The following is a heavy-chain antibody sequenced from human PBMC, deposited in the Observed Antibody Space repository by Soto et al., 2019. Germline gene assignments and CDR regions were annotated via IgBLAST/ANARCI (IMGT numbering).Heavy chain of an antibody. D-gene: IGHD6-13*01. J-gene: IGHJ4*02. CDR2: ISGSGGST. Sequence: PGGSLRLSCAASGFTFSSYAMSWVRQAPGKGLEWVSAISGSGGSTYYADSVKGRFTISRDNSKNTPYLQMNSLRAEDTAVYYCAKDLLGIAATRHSPFDYWGQGTLVTVSS. CDR3: AKDLLGIAATRHSPFDY. CDR1: GFTFSSYA. V-gene: IGHV3-23*01.